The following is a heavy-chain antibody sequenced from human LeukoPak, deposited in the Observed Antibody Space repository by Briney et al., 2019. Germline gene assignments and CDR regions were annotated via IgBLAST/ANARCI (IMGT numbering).Heavy chain of an antibody. CDR2: IKQDGSEK. V-gene: IGHV3-7*03. D-gene: IGHD1-7*01. CDR1: GFTFSSYW. J-gene: IGHJ6*03. CDR3: AKRRGLELLYYYYMDV. Sequence: GGSLRLSCAASGFTFSSYWMSWVRQAPGKGLEWVANIKQDGSEKYYVDSVKGRFTISRDNSKNTLFLQMNSLRAEDTAVYYCAKRRGLELLYYYYMDVWGKGTTVTVSS.